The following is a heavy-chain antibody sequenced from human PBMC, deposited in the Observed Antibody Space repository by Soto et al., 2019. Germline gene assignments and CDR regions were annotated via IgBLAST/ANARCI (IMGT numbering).Heavy chain of an antibody. D-gene: IGHD3-10*01. J-gene: IGHJ6*02. CDR3: ATDPSNYYGSGSYYKYYYYYGMDV. Sequence: ASVKVSCKVSGYTLTELSMHCVRQAPGKGLEWMGGFDPEDGETIYAQKFQGRVTMTEDTSTDTAYMELSSLRSEDTAVYYCATDPSNYYGSGSYYKYYYYYGMDVWGQGTTVTVSS. V-gene: IGHV1-24*01. CDR2: FDPEDGET. CDR1: GYTLTELS.